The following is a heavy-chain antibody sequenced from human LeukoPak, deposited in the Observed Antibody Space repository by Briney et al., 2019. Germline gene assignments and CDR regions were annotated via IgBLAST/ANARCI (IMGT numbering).Heavy chain of an antibody. CDR3: ARELIGTVTSGF. Sequence: GVSLRLSCAASGFTFSGFQMNWFRQAPGKGLEWVSFISSSGSTIYYADSVKGRFTISRDNAKNSMSLQMNSLRGEDTAVYYCARELIGTVTSGFWGQGTLVTVSS. D-gene: IGHD4-17*01. CDR1: GFTFSGFQ. CDR2: ISSSGSTI. J-gene: IGHJ4*02. V-gene: IGHV3-48*03.